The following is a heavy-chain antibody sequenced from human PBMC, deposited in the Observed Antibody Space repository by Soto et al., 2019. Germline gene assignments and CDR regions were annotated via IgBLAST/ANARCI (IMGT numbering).Heavy chain of an antibody. Sequence: ASVKVSCKASGGTFSSHAISWVRQAPGQGLEWMGGIIPIFGTANYAQKFQGRVTITADKSTSTAYMELSSLRSEDTAVYYCARGGYSYGYPAFDIWGQGTMVTVSS. CDR2: IIPIFGTA. D-gene: IGHD5-18*01. CDR3: ARGGYSYGYPAFDI. CDR1: GGTFSSHA. V-gene: IGHV1-69*06. J-gene: IGHJ3*02.